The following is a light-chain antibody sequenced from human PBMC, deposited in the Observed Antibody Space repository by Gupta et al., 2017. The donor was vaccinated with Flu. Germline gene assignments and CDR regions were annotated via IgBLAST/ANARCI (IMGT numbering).Light chain of an antibody. CDR1: QSVSSSY. CDR2: DAS. CDR3: QQYGSSPPLT. Sequence: EIVLTPSPGTLSLSPGERATLSCRASQSVSSSYLAWYQQKPGQAPRLLIYDASSRATGIPDRFSGSGSGADFTLTISRLEPEDFAVYYCQQYGSSPPLTFGGGTKLEIK. V-gene: IGKV3-20*01. J-gene: IGKJ4*01.